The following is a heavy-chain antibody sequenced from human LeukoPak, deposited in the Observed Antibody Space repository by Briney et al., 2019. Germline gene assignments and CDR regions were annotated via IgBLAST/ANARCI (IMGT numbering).Heavy chain of an antibody. CDR2: INHSGST. CDR3: ARGELLSFFDY. D-gene: IGHD3-10*01. V-gene: IGHV4-34*01. Sequence: SETLSLNCAVYGGSFSGYYWSWIRQPPGKGLEWIGEINHSGSTNYNPSLKSRVTISVDTSKNQSSLKLSSVTAADTAVYYCARGELLSFFDYWGQGTLVTVSS. J-gene: IGHJ4*02. CDR1: GGSFSGYY.